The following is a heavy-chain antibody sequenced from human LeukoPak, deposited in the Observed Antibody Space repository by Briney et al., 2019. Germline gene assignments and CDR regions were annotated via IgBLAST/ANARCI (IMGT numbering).Heavy chain of an antibody. CDR2: IKQDGSEK. CDR1: GFTFSSYA. J-gene: IGHJ6*03. V-gene: IGHV3-7*01. D-gene: IGHD1-26*01. Sequence: PGGSLRLSCAASGFTFSSYAMSWVRQAPGKGLEWVANIKQDGSEKYYVDSVRGRFTISRDNAKNSLYLQMNSLRAEDTAVYYCARDRHSGPHYMDVWGKGTTVTVSS. CDR3: ARDRHSGPHYMDV.